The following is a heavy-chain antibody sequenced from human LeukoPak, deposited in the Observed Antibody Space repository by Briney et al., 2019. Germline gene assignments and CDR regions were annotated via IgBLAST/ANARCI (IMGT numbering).Heavy chain of an antibody. D-gene: IGHD2-21*02. J-gene: IGHJ3*02. CDR2: IYPGDSDT. CDR3: ARRQYCSGGDCYSGAFDI. V-gene: IGHV5-51*01. Sequence: GESLKISCKGSGYSFNTYWIAWVRQMPGKGLEWTGIIYPGDSDTRYSPPFQGQVSISADKSINTAYLQWSSLKASDTAIYFCARRQYCSGGDCYSGAFDIWGQGTMVTVSS. CDR1: GYSFNTYW.